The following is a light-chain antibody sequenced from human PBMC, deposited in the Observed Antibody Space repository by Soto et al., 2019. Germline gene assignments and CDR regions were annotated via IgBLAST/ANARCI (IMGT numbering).Light chain of an antibody. J-gene: IGLJ2*01. CDR2: DVS. CDR3: SSYTSSSTLNVV. CDR1: SSDVGGYNY. V-gene: IGLV2-14*01. Sequence: QSVLAQPASVSGSPGQSITISCTGTSSDVGGYNYVSWYQQHPGKAPKLMIYDVSNRPSGVSNRFSGSKSGNTASLTISGLQAEGEADYYCSSYTSSSTLNVVFGGGTKVTVL.